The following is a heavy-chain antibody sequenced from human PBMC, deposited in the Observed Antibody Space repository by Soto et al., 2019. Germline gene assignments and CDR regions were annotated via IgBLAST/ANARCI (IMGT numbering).Heavy chain of an antibody. CDR3: ARDQCTNGVCYTDYYYYGMDV. V-gene: IGHV3-30-3*01. Sequence: QVQLVESGGGVVQPGRSLRLSCAASGFTFSSYAMHWVRQAPGKGLEWVAVISYDGSNKYYADSVKGRVTISRDNSKNTLYLQMNSLRAEDTAVYYCARDQCTNGVCYTDYYYYGMDVWGQGTTVTVSS. J-gene: IGHJ6*02. D-gene: IGHD2-8*01. CDR1: GFTFSSYA. CDR2: ISYDGSNK.